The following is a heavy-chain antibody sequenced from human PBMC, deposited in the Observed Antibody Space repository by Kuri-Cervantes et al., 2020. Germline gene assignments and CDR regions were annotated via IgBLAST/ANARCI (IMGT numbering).Heavy chain of an antibody. Sequence: SETLSLTCTVSGGSISSYYWSWIRQPPGKGLEWIGYIYYSGSTNYNPSLKSRVTISVDTSKNQFSLKLSSVTAADTAVYYCARSVVVITNDAFDFWGRGTMVTVSS. J-gene: IGHJ3*01. D-gene: IGHD3-22*01. CDR3: ARSVVVITNDAFDF. V-gene: IGHV4-59*08. CDR1: GGSISSYY. CDR2: IYYSGST.